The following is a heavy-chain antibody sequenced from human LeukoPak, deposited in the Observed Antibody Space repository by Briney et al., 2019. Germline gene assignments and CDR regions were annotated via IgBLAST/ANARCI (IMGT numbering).Heavy chain of an antibody. J-gene: IGHJ5*02. D-gene: IGHD1-26*01. CDR2: ISRSSSTI. CDR1: GFTFSSYS. V-gene: IGHV3-48*01. CDR3: ARELGSYPENWFDP. Sequence: GGSLRLSCAASGFTFSSYSMNWVRQAPGKGLEWVSYISRSSSTIYYADSVKGRFTISRDNSKNTLYLQMNSLRAEDTAVYYCARELGSYPENWFDPWGQGTLVTVSS.